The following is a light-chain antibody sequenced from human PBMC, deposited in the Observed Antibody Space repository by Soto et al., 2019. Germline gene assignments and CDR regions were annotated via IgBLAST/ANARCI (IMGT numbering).Light chain of an antibody. V-gene: IGLV1-40*01. CDR3: SSSAGIYHYLV. CDR1: SSNIGAGYD. J-gene: IGLJ3*02. Sequence: QTVVTQPPSVSGAPGQRVTISCTGSSSNIGAGYDVHWYQQLPGTAPKLLIYGNSNRPSGVPDRFSGSKSGTSASLAITGLQAEDEADYYCSSSAGIYHYLVFGGGTKLTVL. CDR2: GNS.